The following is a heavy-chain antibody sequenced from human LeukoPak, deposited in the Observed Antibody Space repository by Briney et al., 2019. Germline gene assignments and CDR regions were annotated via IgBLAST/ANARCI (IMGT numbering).Heavy chain of an antibody. CDR1: GGSISSSSYY. Sequence: SETLSLTCTVSGGSISSSSYYWGWIRQPPGKGLEWIGSIYYSGSTYYNPSLKSRVTISVDTSKNQFSLKLSSVTAADTAVYYCARELRSGSYYPGEIDCWGQGTLVTVSS. J-gene: IGHJ4*02. CDR2: IYYSGST. CDR3: ARELRSGSYYPGEIDC. V-gene: IGHV4-39*07. D-gene: IGHD1-26*01.